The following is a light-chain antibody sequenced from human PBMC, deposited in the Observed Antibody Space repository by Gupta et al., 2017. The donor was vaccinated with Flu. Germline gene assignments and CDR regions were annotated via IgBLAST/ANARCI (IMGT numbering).Light chain of an antibody. CDR2: DAS. V-gene: IGKV3-11*01. J-gene: IGKJ2*01. CDR3: QQRSDLPMYT. Sequence: EIVLTQSPATLSLSPGERAILSCRASQSVSSYLAWYQQKPGQAPRLLMYDASKRVAGIPARFSGSGYGKDLTLTISTREQEDFAVYYCQQRSDLPMYTFGQGTKLEIK. CDR1: QSVSSY.